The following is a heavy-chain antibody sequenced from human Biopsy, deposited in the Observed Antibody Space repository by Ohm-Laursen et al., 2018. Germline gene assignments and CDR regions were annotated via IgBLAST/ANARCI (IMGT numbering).Heavy chain of an antibody. CDR3: ARDKYRSWNYFDN. CDR2: IIPDSGVT. D-gene: IGHD6-19*01. J-gene: IGHJ4*02. Sequence: ASVKVSCNASGYTFSGYYMHWVRQAPGQGIEWMGWIIPDSGVTNYAQKFQGRVTMTRDTSISTAYMELSRLGSDDTAVYYCARDKYRSWNYFDNWGQGSLVTVSS. V-gene: IGHV1-2*02. CDR1: GYTFSGYY.